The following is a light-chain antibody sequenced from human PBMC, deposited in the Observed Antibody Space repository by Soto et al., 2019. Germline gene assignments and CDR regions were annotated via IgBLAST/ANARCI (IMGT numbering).Light chain of an antibody. CDR3: QQFNSYPIT. Sequence: AIQLTQSPSSLSAFVGDTVTITCRASPAISTSLAWYQHKPGEALKLLIYDASNLESGVPSRFSGSGSRTDFTLTISSLQPEDFAIYYCQQFNSYPITFGQGTRLEI. V-gene: IGKV1-13*02. J-gene: IGKJ5*01. CDR1: PAISTS. CDR2: DAS.